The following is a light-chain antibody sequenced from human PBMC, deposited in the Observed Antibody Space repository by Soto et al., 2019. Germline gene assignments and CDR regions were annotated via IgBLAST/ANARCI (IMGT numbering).Light chain of an antibody. CDR1: QSVSTN. V-gene: IGKV3-15*01. CDR2: GAS. J-gene: IGKJ1*01. Sequence: EIVMTQSAATLSVFPGERATLSCRASQSVSTNLTWYQQKPGQAPRLLMYGASTRATGVPARFSGSGSGTEFTLTISSLQSEDFAVYYCQQYNDWWTFGQGTKVDIK. CDR3: QQYNDWWT.